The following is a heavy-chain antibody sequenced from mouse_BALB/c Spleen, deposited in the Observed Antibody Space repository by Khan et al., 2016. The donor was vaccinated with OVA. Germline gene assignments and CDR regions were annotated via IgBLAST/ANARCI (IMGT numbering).Heavy chain of an antibody. CDR1: GYSITSDYA. Sequence: EVKLLESGPGLVKPSQSLSLTCTVTGYSITSDYAWNWIRQFPGNKLEWMGYISSSGSTNYNPALKSRISITRDTSKNQFFLQLNSVTTEDTATCYCARDGSRYNYAMDYWGQGTSVTVSS. CDR2: ISSSGST. V-gene: IGHV3-2*02. CDR3: ARDGSRYNYAMDY. J-gene: IGHJ4*01. D-gene: IGHD2-3*01.